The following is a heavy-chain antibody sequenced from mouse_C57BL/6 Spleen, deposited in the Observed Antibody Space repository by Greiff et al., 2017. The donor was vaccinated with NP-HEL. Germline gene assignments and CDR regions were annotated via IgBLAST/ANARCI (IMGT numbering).Heavy chain of an antibody. Sequence: EVQGVESGGGLVKPGGSLKLSCAASGFTFSDYGMHWVRQAPEKGLEWVAYISSGSSTIYYADTVKGRFTISRDNAKNTLFLQMTSLRSEDTAMYYCARYDDYDGFAYWGQVTLVTVSA. D-gene: IGHD2-4*01. CDR1: GFTFSDYG. CDR3: ARYDDYDGFAY. J-gene: IGHJ3*01. CDR2: ISSGSSTI. V-gene: IGHV5-17*01.